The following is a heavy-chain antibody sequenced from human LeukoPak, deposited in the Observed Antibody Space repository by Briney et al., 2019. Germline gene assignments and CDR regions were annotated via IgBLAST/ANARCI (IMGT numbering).Heavy chain of an antibody. D-gene: IGHD1-7*01. CDR3: ARQPSRGTMARIDY. CDR1: GFTFDDYA. V-gene: IGHV3-9*01. Sequence: GRSLRLSCAASGFTFDDYAMHWVRQAPGKGLEWVSGISWDSGSIGYADSVKGRFTISRDNAKNSLHLQMNSLRAEDTALHYCARQPSRGTMARIDYWGQGTLVTVSS. J-gene: IGHJ4*02. CDR2: ISWDSGSI.